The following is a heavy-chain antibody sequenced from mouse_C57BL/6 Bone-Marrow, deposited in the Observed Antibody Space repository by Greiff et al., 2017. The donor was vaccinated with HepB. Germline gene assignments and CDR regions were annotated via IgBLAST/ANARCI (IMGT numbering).Heavy chain of an antibody. Sequence: EVKLMESGGGLVQPGESLKLSCESNEYEFPSHDMSWVRKTPEKRLELVAAINSDGGSTYYPDTMERRFIISRDNTKKTLYLQMSSLRSEDTALYYCARLWLRRTHYFDYWGQGTTLTVSS. V-gene: IGHV5-2*01. CDR2: INSDGGST. J-gene: IGHJ2*01. CDR3: ARLWLRRTHYFDY. CDR1: EYEFPSHD. D-gene: IGHD2-2*01.